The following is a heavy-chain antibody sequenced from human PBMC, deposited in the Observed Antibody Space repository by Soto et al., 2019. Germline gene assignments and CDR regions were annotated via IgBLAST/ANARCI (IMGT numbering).Heavy chain of an antibody. V-gene: IGHV1-69*18. CDR3: AKDGSWDGGGGES. CDR2: IIPVFRTS. J-gene: IGHJ4*02. Sequence: QVQLVPSGAEVKKPGSSVTVSCSASGVTFSSYAFTWVRQAPGPGLEWMGNIIPVFRTSTYAQRFQGRLTISADESTNTVYMELSSLRSEDTAVYFCAKDGSWDGGGGESWGQGTLVIVSS. D-gene: IGHD3-16*01. CDR1: GVTFSSYA.